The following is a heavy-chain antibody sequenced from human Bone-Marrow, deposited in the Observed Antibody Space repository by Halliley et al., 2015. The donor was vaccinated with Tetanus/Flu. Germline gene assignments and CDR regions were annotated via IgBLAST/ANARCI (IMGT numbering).Heavy chain of an antibody. CDR2: ISSSSSYI. CDR1: GFTFSTYV. D-gene: IGHD1-26*01. J-gene: IGHJ4*02. CDR3: AMQDPGKPGICDY. Sequence: SLRLSCAASGFTFSTYVMNWVRQAPGKGLEWVSSISSSSSYIYYADSVKGRFTISRDNAKNSLLLQMNSLRAADTAVYYCAMQDPGKPGICDYGGQGTLVTVSS. V-gene: IGHV3-21*01.